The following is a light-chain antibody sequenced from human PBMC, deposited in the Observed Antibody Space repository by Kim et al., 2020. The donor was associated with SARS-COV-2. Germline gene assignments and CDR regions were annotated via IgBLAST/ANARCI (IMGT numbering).Light chain of an antibody. CDR3: NSRDSSGNHWV. CDR2: GKN. V-gene: IGLV3-19*01. CDR1: SLRSYY. Sequence: GQTVRITCQGDSLRSYYASWYQQKPGQAPVLVIYGKNNRPSGIPDRFSGSSSGNTASLTITGAQAEDEADYYCNSRDSSGNHWVFGGGTQLTVL. J-gene: IGLJ3*02.